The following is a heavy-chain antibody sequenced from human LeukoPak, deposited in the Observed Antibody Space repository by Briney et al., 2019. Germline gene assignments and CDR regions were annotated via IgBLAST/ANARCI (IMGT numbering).Heavy chain of an antibody. J-gene: IGHJ4*02. CDR1: DGSSSHYF. D-gene: IGHD3-3*01. CDR2: VYYTGSS. CDR3: GRGIGGWSRIDS. Sequence: PSETLSLTCTVSDGSSSHYFWSCIRQPPGKGLEWIGYVYYTGSSNYNAALKSRATISLGTSNNQFSLELTSVTAADTAVYYCGRGIGGWSRIDSWGQGTLVTVTS. V-gene: IGHV4-59*01.